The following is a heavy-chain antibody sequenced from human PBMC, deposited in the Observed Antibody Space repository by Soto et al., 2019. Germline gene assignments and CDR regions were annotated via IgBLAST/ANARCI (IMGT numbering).Heavy chain of an antibody. J-gene: IGHJ5*02. V-gene: IGHV1-69*06. CDR2: IIPVSNAA. CDR1: GGSFSSYV. D-gene: IGHD3-22*01. Sequence: QGQLVQSGAEVKKPGSSVKVSCKASGGSFSSYVINWIRQAPGQGLEWMGGIIPVSNAADYAQRFQDRVTMSVDKSASTAYMELRSLTSEDTAIYYCAQETYYFHSRDYHGFDPWGQGTVVTVSS. CDR3: AQETYYFHSRDYHGFDP.